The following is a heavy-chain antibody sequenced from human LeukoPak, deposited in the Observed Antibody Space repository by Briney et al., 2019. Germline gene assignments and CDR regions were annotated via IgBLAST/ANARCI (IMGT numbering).Heavy chain of an antibody. D-gene: IGHD2-15*01. CDR2: ISGSGGST. V-gene: IGHV3-23*01. J-gene: IGHJ4*02. CDR3: AKGLEDIVVVVAASPIDY. CDR1: GFTFSSYA. Sequence: GGSLRLSFAASGFTFSSYAMSWVRQAPGKGLEWVSAISGSGGSTYYADSVKGRFTISRDNSKNTLYLQMNSLRAEDTAVYYCAKGLEDIVVVVAASPIDYWGQGTLVTVSS.